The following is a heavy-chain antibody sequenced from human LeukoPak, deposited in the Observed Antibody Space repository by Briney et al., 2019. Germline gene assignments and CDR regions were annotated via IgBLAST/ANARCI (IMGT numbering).Heavy chain of an antibody. V-gene: IGHV3-21*01. D-gene: IGHD3-10*01. CDR1: GFTFNRYS. CDR2: ISSSGSYI. J-gene: IGHJ4*02. Sequence: GGSLRLSCAASGFTFNRYSMKWVRQAPGKGLEWVSSISSSGSYIYYADSVKGRFTISRDNAKNSLYLQMNSLRVEDTAVYYCARDLGSGIYGTFDYWGQGTLVTVSS. CDR3: ARDLGSGIYGTFDY.